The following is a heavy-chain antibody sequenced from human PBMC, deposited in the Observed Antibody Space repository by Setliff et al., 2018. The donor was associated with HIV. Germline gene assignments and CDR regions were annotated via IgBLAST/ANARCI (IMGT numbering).Heavy chain of an antibody. V-gene: IGHV4-61*02. Sequence: LSLTCTVSGGSITSAGYYWSWIRQPAGKGLEWIGRIYAPGTTNYNPSLRSRVIMSLDTSKNQFSLSLSSVTAADTALYFCARGEWELHGFDFWGRGAQVTVSS. CDR3: ARGEWELHGFDF. J-gene: IGHJ4*02. CDR2: IYAPGTT. D-gene: IGHD1-26*01. CDR1: GGSITSAGYY.